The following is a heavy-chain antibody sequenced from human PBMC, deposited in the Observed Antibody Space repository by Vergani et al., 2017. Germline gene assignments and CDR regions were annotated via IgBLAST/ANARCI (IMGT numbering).Heavy chain of an antibody. Sequence: QVQLVQSGAEVKKPGASVKVSCKASGGTFSSYTISWVRQAPGQGLEWMGRISPILGIANYAQKFQGSVTITADKSTSTAYMELSSLRSEDTAVYYCASSYDILTGYYFDYWGQGTLVTVSA. D-gene: IGHD3-9*01. J-gene: IGHJ4*02. CDR2: ISPILGIA. V-gene: IGHV1-69*02. CDR1: GGTFSSYT. CDR3: ASSYDILTGYYFDY.